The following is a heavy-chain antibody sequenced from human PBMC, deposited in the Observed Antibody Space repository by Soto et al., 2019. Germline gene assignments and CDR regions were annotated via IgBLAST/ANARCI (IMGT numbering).Heavy chain of an antibody. D-gene: IGHD3-16*02. J-gene: IGHJ5*02. CDR3: ARGGKYDYVWGSYRYHNWFDP. Sequence: PSETLSLTCAVYGGSFSGYYWSWIRQPPGKGLEWIREINHSGSTNYNPSLKSRVTISVDTSKNQFSLKLSSVTAADTAVYYCARGGKYDYVWGSYRYHNWFDPWGQGTLVTVSS. CDR2: INHSGST. CDR1: GGSFSGYY. V-gene: IGHV4-34*01.